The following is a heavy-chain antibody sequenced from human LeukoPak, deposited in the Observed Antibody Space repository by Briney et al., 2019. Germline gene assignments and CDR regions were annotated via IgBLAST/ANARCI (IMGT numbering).Heavy chain of an antibody. V-gene: IGHV1-46*01. J-gene: IGHJ3*02. Sequence: ASVKVSCKASGYTFTSYYMHWVRQAAGQGLEWMGIINPSGGSTSYAQKFQGRVTMTRDMSTSTVYMELSSLRSEDTAVYYCATTDSSGFSRSYDAFDIWGQGTMVTVSS. CDR1: GYTFTSYY. D-gene: IGHD3-22*01. CDR2: INPSGGST. CDR3: ATTDSSGFSRSYDAFDI.